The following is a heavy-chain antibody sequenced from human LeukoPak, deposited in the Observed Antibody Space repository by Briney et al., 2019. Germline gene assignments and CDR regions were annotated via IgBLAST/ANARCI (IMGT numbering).Heavy chain of an antibody. CDR2: ISRTESTT. Sequence: SGGSLRLSCAASGFTFSNYFMHWVRQAPGKGLEYLSAISRTESTTYYTNSVKGRFTISRDNSKNTLYLQMGGLRAEDMAVYYCATSRYCSGGDCYSLAFDIWGQGTMVTVSS. CDR3: ATSRYCSGGDCYSLAFDI. CDR1: GFTFSNYF. J-gene: IGHJ3*02. D-gene: IGHD2-15*01. V-gene: IGHV3-64*01.